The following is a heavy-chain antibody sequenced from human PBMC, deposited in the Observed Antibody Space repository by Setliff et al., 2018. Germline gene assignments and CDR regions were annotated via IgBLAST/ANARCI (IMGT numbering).Heavy chain of an antibody. CDR1: GFTFSTHS. CDR2: ISRSSTYI. CDR3: ASAGHSGSWFPFDAFHI. J-gene: IGHJ3*02. V-gene: IGHV3-21*01. D-gene: IGHD6-13*01. Sequence: PGESLKISCAASGFTFSTHSMNWVRQAPGKGLEWVSPISRSSTYIYYADSMKGRFTISRDNAKNSLYLQMNSLRAEDTAVYYCASAGHSGSWFPFDAFHIWGQGTMVTVSS.